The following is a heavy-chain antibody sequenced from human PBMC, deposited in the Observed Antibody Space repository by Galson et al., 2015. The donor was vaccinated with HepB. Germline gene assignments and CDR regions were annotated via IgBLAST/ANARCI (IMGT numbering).Heavy chain of an antibody. Sequence: SETLSLTCTVSGGSISSSGYYWGWIRQPPGKGLEWIGSIYYSGTTYYNPSLKSRVTISVDTSKNQFSLKLSSVTAADTAVYYCARATGYSNYNWFDPWGQGTLVTVSS. CDR1: GGSISSSGYY. D-gene: IGHD6-13*01. CDR3: ARATGYSNYNWFDP. V-gene: IGHV4-39*07. CDR2: IYYSGTT. J-gene: IGHJ5*02.